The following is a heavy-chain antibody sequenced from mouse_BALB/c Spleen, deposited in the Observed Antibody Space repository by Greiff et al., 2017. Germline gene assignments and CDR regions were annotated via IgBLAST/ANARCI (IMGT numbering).Heavy chain of an antibody. CDR1: GYSITSGYY. D-gene: IGHD2-14*01. J-gene: IGHJ4*01. CDR3: ARGGTLYYRYDGHYAMDY. Sequence: EVKLQESGPGLVKPSQSLSLTCSVTGYSITSGYYWNWIRQFPGNKLEWMGYISYDGSNNYNPSLKNRISITRDTSKNQFFLKLNSVTTEDTATYYCARGGTLYYRYDGHYAMDYWGQGTSVTVSS. V-gene: IGHV3-6*02. CDR2: ISYDGSN.